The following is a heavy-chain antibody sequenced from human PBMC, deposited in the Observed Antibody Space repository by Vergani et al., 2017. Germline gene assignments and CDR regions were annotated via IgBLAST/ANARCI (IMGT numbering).Heavy chain of an antibody. CDR3: ARRCGGDCSNYYYYGMDV. CDR2: INPNSGGT. V-gene: IGHV1-2*02. Sequence: QVQLVQSGAEVKKPGASVKVSCKASGYTFTGYYMHWVRQAPGQGLEWMGWINPNSGGTNYAQKFQGRVTMTRDTSISTAYMELSSLRSEDTAVYYCARRCGGDCSNYYYYGMDVWGQGTTVTVSS. CDR1: GYTFTGYY. J-gene: IGHJ6*02. D-gene: IGHD2-21*02.